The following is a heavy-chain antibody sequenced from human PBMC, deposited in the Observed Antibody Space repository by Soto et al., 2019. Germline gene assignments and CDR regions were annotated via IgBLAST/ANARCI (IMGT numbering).Heavy chain of an antibody. D-gene: IGHD2-15*01. V-gene: IGHV3-9*01. CDR1: GFTFDNCG. CDR2: ISWDSSTI. CDR3: VQGRYPTMATPLDH. J-gene: IGHJ4*02. Sequence: EVQLVESGGGLVQPGRSLRLSCAASGFTFDNCGMHWVRQAPGKGLEWVAGISWDSSTIGYADSVKGRFIISRDDAKNSLYLQMDSPRGDDTALYYCVQGRYPTMATPLDHWGQGTQVIVSS.